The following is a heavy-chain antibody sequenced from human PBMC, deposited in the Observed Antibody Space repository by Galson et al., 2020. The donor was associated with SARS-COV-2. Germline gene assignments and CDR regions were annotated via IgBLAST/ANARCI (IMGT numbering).Heavy chain of an antibody. Sequence: SETLSLTCAVYGGSISSSSYYWGWVRQSPGRGLEWLGSIDYRGNTYYNPSLKGRVTMSVDTSKNQVSLKLSSVTATDTAVYYCARPGARYYYHMDVWGKGTAVTVSS. J-gene: IGHJ6*03. CDR1: GGSISSSSYY. CDR3: ARPGARYYYHMDV. D-gene: IGHD3-10*01. V-gene: IGHV4-39*01. CDR2: IDYRGNT.